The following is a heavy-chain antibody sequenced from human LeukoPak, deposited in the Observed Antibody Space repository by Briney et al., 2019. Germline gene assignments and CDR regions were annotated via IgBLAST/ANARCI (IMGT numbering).Heavy chain of an antibody. Sequence: PGGSLRLSCAASGFTFSSYSMNWVRQAPGKGLEWVSSISSSSSYIYYADSVKGRFTISRDNAKNSLYLQMNSLRAEDTAVYYCARNSKVAWFGELLMGWFDPWGQGTLVTVSS. J-gene: IGHJ5*02. CDR3: ARNSKVAWFGELLMGWFDP. CDR2: ISSSSSYI. CDR1: GFTFSSYS. D-gene: IGHD3-10*01. V-gene: IGHV3-21*01.